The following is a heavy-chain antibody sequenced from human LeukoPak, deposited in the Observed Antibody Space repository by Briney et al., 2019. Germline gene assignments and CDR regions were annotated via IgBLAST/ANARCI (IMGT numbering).Heavy chain of an antibody. Sequence: GGSLRLSCAASGFTFSSYAMSWVRQAPGKGLEWVANINQDGSEKYSVDSVKGRFTISRDNAKNSLYLQMNSLRAEDTAVYYCARGGSSGFIAFDPWDQGTLVTVSS. CDR2: INQDGSEK. J-gene: IGHJ5*02. CDR1: GFTFSSYA. D-gene: IGHD6-6*01. CDR3: ARGGSSGFIAFDP. V-gene: IGHV3-7*01.